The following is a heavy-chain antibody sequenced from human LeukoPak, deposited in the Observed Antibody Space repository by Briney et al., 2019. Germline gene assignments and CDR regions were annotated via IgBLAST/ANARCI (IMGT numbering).Heavy chain of an antibody. Sequence: KPGGSLRLSCAASGFTFSSYSMNWVRQAPGKGLEWVSSISSSSSYIYYADSVKGRFTISRDNAKNSLYLQMNSLRAEDTAVYYCARVGVVVVAATPGAYDAFDIWGQGTMVTVSS. CDR1: GFTFSSYS. CDR2: ISSSSSYI. D-gene: IGHD2-15*01. CDR3: ARVGVVVVAATPGAYDAFDI. J-gene: IGHJ3*02. V-gene: IGHV3-21*01.